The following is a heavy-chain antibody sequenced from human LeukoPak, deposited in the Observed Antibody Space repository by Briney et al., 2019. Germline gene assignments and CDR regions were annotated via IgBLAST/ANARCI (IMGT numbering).Heavy chain of an antibody. Sequence: PGGSLRLSCAASGFTFSSYSMNWVRQAPGKGLEWVSYISSSSSTIYYADSVKGRFTISRDNSKNTLYLQMNSLRAEDTAVYYCAKDTPGIAVAGSFDYWGQGTLVTVSS. J-gene: IGHJ4*02. CDR3: AKDTPGIAVAGSFDY. CDR2: ISSSSSTI. V-gene: IGHV3-48*01. D-gene: IGHD6-19*01. CDR1: GFTFSSYS.